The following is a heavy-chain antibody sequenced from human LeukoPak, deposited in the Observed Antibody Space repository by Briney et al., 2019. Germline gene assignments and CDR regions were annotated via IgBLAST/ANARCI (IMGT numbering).Heavy chain of an antibody. CDR3: ARDKIVGASKFDY. J-gene: IGHJ4*02. V-gene: IGHV3-7*01. CDR2: IKQDESEK. CDR1: GFTFSNYW. D-gene: IGHD1-26*01. Sequence: PGGSLRLSCAVSGFTFSNYWMSWVRQAPGKGLEWVAHIKQDESEKYYVDSVKGRFTISRDNAKNSLYLQMNSLRAEDTAIYYCARDKIVGASKFDYWGQGTLVTDSS.